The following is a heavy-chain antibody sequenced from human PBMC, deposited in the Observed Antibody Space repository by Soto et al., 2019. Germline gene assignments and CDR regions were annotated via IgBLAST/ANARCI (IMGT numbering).Heavy chain of an antibody. V-gene: IGHV1-8*01. Sequence: QVQLVQSGAEVKKPGASVKVSCKASGYTFTSYDINWVRQATGQGLEWMGWMNPNSGITGYAEKFPGRVTMTRNTSISTAYMELSSLRSEDTAMYYCARSTNDYGDRHWGQGTLVTVSS. CDR3: ARSTNDYGDRH. CDR1: GYTFTSYD. J-gene: IGHJ4*02. D-gene: IGHD4-17*01. CDR2: MNPNSGIT.